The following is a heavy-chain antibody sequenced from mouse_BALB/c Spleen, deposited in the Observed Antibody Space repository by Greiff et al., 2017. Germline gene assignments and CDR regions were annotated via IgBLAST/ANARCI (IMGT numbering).Heavy chain of an antibody. J-gene: IGHJ4*01. Sequence: EVQLVESGGGLVKPGGSLKLSCAASGFTFSSYAMSWVRQTPEKRLEWVASISSGGSTYYPDSVKGRFTISRDNARNILYLQMSSLRSEDTAMYYCARVELGGYAMDYWGQGTSVTVSS. V-gene: IGHV5-6-5*01. CDR1: GFTFSSYA. D-gene: IGHD4-1*01. CDR2: ISSGGST. CDR3: ARVELGGYAMDY.